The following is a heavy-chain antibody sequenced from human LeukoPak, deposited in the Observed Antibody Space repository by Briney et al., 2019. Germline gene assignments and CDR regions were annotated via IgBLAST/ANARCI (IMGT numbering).Heavy chain of an antibody. J-gene: IGHJ4*02. V-gene: IGHV3-21*01. D-gene: IGHD5-24*01. CDR3: AREGDGYNSPIDY. Sequence: KPGGSLRLSCAASGFTLSTYSLNWVRRAPGKGLEWVSSISSSSLYIYYADSVKGRFTISRDNAKNSLFLQMNSLRAEDTAVYYCAREGDGYNSPIDYWGQGTLVTVSS. CDR1: GFTLSTYS. CDR2: ISSSSLYI.